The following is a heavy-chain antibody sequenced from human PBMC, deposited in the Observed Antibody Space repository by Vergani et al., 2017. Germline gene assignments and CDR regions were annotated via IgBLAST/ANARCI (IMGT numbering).Heavy chain of an antibody. J-gene: IGHJ4*02. CDR3: AGGRRAAGYSGPDS. Sequence: QVQLQESGPGLVKPSQTLSPPCTVPGAPMCSVGYYWTWMRQSAGKRLEWIGNILGSGTANYNLCFQGRVSMSVATSKNQFSPTLSSVNATDTAVYYCAGGRRAAGYSGPDSWGQGTRVTVSS. V-gene: IGHV4-61*02. CDR1: GAPMCSVGYY. D-gene: IGHD1-26*01. CDR2: ILGSGTA.